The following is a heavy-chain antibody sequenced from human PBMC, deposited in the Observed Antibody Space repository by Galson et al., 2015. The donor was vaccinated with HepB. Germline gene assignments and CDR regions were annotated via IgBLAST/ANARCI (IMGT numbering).Heavy chain of an antibody. CDR2: IYWSDNK. CDR1: GFSLSTYGVG. CDR3: AHRRSSNAWHYVDFDY. Sequence: PALVKPTQTLTLTCTFSGFSLSTYGVGVGWIRQPPGKALEWLALIYWSDNKIYRPPLKTRLTITKDTSKNQVVLTMANVDPVDTATYFCAHRRSSNAWHYVDFDYWGQGSLVTVSS. V-gene: IGHV2-5*01. D-gene: IGHD1-7*01. J-gene: IGHJ4*02.